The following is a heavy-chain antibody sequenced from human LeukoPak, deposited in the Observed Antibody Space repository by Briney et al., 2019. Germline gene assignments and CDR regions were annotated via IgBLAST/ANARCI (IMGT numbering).Heavy chain of an antibody. J-gene: IGHJ4*02. D-gene: IGHD3-10*01. Sequence: GASVKVSCKASGGTFSSYAISWVRQAPGQGLEWMGGIIPIFGTANYAQKFQGRVTITTDESTSTAYMELSSLRSEDTAVYYCARVGRPAGFYYGSGSYVWDYWGQGTLVTVSS. CDR2: IIPIFGTA. CDR1: GGTFSSYA. V-gene: IGHV1-69*05. CDR3: ARVGRPAGFYYGSGSYVWDY.